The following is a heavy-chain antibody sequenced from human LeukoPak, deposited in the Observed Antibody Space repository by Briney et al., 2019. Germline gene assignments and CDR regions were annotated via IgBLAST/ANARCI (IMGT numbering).Heavy chain of an antibody. J-gene: IGHJ6*03. V-gene: IGHV1-8*03. Sequence: ASVKVSCKASGYTFTSYDINWVRQATGQGLEWMGWMNPNSGNTGYAQKFQGRVTITADKSTSTAYMELSSLRSEDTAVYYCARDHGYCSGGSCSPHYYYYYMDVWGKGTTVTVSS. CDR2: MNPNSGNT. CDR3: ARDHGYCSGGSCSPHYYYYYMDV. D-gene: IGHD2-15*01. CDR1: GYTFTSYD.